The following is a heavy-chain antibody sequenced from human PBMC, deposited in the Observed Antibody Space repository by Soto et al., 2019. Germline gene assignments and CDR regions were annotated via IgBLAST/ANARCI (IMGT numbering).Heavy chain of an antibody. CDR2: ISYDGRNT. D-gene: IGHD1-1*01. J-gene: IGHJ4*02. CDR1: GYTFNNYA. CDR3: AKETTRFAVPPALDY. V-gene: IGHV3-30*18. Sequence: GGSLRLSCEASGYTFNNYAMHWVRLAAGKGLEWVAGISYDGRNTFYADSVKGRFTISRDSSKNTLSLQMNSLRAEDTAVYYCAKETTRFAVPPALDYWGQGTLVTVSS.